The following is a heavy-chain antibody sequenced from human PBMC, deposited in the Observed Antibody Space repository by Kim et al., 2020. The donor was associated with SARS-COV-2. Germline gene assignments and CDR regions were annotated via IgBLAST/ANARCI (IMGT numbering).Heavy chain of an antibody. CDR2: IIPIFGTA. CDR1: GGTFSSYA. J-gene: IGHJ4*02. D-gene: IGHD2-2*01. V-gene: IGHV1-69*06. CDR3: ARVGRSSSTPTYYFDY. Sequence: SVKVSCKASGGTFSSYAISWVRQAPGQGLEWMGGIIPIFGTANYAQKFQGRVTITADKSTSTAYMELSSLRSEDTAVYYCARVGRSSSTPTYYFDYWGQGTLVTVSS.